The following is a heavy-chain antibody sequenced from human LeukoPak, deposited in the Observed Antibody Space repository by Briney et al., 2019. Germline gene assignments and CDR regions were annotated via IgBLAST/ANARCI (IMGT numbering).Heavy chain of an antibody. J-gene: IGHJ5*02. V-gene: IGHV3-30-3*01. D-gene: IGHD6-13*01. Sequence: GRSLRLSCAASGFTLSNYAMHWVRQAPGKGLEWVAVISYEGSNKYYADSVKGRFTISRDTPKNSLYLQMNSLRAEATAVYYCASNEAAAGSSPTYSWGQGTLVTVSS. CDR1: GFTLSNYA. CDR2: ISYEGSNK. CDR3: ASNEAAAGSSPTYS.